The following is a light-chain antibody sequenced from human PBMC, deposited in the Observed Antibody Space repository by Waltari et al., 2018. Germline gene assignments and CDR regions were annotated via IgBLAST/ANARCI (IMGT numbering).Light chain of an antibody. CDR3: QQANTFPVT. CDR2: DAS. J-gene: IGKJ3*01. V-gene: IGKV1-12*01. Sequence: DIQMTQSPSAVSAFVGDRVIITCRASQGITSRLAWYQQKPGRAPKLLIYDASSLQSGVPSRFSGSGSETDFTLTINNLQPEDIATYFCQQANTFPVTLGPGTKVDIK. CDR1: QGITSR.